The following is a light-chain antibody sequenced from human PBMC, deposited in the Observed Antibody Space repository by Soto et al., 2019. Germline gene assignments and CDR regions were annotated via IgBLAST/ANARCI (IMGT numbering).Light chain of an antibody. V-gene: IGLV2-8*01. CDR1: SSDVGGYNF. Sequence: QSALTQPPSASGSPGQSVTVSCTGTSSDVGGYNFVSWYQHHPGKAPKLMIYEVNKRPSGVPDRFSGSKSGNTASLTVSGLQAEDEADYFCSSYAGSNNYVFGTGPKLTVL. J-gene: IGLJ1*01. CDR2: EVN. CDR3: SSYAGSNNYV.